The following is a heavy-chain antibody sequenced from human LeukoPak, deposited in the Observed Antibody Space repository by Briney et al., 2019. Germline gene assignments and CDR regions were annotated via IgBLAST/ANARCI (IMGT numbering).Heavy chain of an antibody. D-gene: IGHD3-3*01. V-gene: IGHV4-39*01. CDR3: ARHFEYYDFWSGMIPPDY. Sequence: SETLSLTCTVSGGSISSSSYYWGWIRQPPGKGLEWIGSIYYSGSTYYNPSLKSRVTISVDTSKNQFSLKLSSVTAADTAAYYCARHFEYYDFWSGMIPPDYWGQGTLVTVSS. CDR2: IYYSGST. J-gene: IGHJ4*02. CDR1: GGSISSSSYY.